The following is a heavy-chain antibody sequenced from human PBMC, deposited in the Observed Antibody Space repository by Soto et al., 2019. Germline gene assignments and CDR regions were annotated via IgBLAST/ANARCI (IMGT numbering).Heavy chain of an antibody. D-gene: IGHD2-15*01. CDR2: IYKSATT. V-gene: IGHV4-30-4*01. CDR1: GDSIYTVDYF. Sequence: QVQLLESGPGLVKPSQTLSLPCSVSGDSIYTVDYFCAWVRQPPGQALEYIGYIYKSATTYYNPSFESRVAISLDTSKSQFSRTVTSLTAADTAVYFCARGRYCLTGRCFPNWFDSWGQGTLVTVSS. CDR3: ARGRYCLTGRCFPNWFDS. J-gene: IGHJ5*01.